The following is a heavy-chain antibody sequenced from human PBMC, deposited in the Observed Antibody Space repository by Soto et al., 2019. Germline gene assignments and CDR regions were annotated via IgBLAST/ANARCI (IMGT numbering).Heavy chain of an antibody. J-gene: IGHJ4*02. Sequence: ASVKVSCKVSGYTLTELSMHWVRQAPGQGLEWMGCINPNSGGTNYAQKFQGWVTMTRDTSISTAYMELSRLRSDDTAVYYCAREGGMTTVALDYWGQGTLVTVSS. V-gene: IGHV1-2*04. D-gene: IGHD4-4*01. CDR3: AREGGMTTVALDY. CDR2: INPNSGGT. CDR1: GYTLTELS.